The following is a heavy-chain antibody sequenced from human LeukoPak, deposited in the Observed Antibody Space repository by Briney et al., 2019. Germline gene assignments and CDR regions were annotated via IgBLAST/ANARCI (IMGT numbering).Heavy chain of an antibody. CDR2: IYHSGST. Sequence: PSETLSLTCTVSGYSISSGYYWGWIRQPPGQGLEWIGSIYHSGSTYYNPSLKSRVTISVDTSKNQFSLKLSSVTAADTAVYYCARGVVTLPSRVYYFDYWGQGTLVTVSS. J-gene: IGHJ4*02. D-gene: IGHD3-3*01. V-gene: IGHV4-38-2*02. CDR3: ARGVVTLPSRVYYFDY. CDR1: GYSISSGYY.